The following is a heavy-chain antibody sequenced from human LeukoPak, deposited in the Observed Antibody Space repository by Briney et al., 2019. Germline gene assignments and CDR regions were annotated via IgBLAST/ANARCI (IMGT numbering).Heavy chain of an antibody. Sequence: GGSLRLSCAASEFTFSSYAMQWVRQAPGEGLEWVSGISASGGSTWYADSVKGRFTISRDNSKNTLYMQMNRLTSDDTAVYYCAKYVSARGPPYALAVWGQGTTVTVSS. CDR3: AKYVSARGPPYALAV. V-gene: IGHV3-23*01. CDR2: ISASGGST. D-gene: IGHD2/OR15-2a*01. J-gene: IGHJ6*02. CDR1: EFTFSSYA.